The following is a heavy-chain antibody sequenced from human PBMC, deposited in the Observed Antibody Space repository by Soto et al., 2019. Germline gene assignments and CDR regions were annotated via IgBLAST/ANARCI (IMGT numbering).Heavy chain of an antibody. CDR3: ARVGYYYDSSGYYLSFDY. D-gene: IGHD3-22*01. V-gene: IGHV1-18*01. CDR2: ISAYNGNT. Sequence: APVPVSCKASGYTFTCYGLTSVRQAPGQGLEWMGWISAYNGNTNYAQKFQGRVTMTRNTSISTAYMELSSLRSEDTAVYYCARVGYYYDSSGYYLSFDYWGQGTLVTVSS. CDR1: GYTFTCYG. J-gene: IGHJ4*02.